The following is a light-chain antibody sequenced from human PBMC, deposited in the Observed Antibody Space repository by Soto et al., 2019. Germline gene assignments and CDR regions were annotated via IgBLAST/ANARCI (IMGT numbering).Light chain of an antibody. J-gene: IGKJ5*01. CDR2: AAF. CDR1: QGISNF. Sequence: DIQMTQSPSSLSASVGDRVTIPFRASQGISNFLAWYQQKPGEVPKLLIYAAFTLQSGVPSRFSGSGSGTDFTLTISSLEPEDFAVYYCQQRSNWPITFGQGTRLEIK. V-gene: IGKV1-27*01. CDR3: QQRSNWPIT.